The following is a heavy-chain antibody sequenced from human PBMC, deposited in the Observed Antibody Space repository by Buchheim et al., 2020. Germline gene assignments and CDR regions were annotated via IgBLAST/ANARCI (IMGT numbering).Heavy chain of an antibody. D-gene: IGHD1-1*01. CDR2: IGDSGDST. V-gene: IGHV3-23*04. CDR1: GFTFSNYA. J-gene: IGHJ5*02. CDR3: AKGSGNNNWYVWFDP. Sequence: EVQLVESGGGLVQPGGSLRLSCAASGFTFSNYAMNWVRQAPGKGLEWVSAIGDSGDSTYYADSVKGRFTISRDNSKNTLFLQMNSLRAEDTAVYYCAKGSGNNNWYVWFDPWGQGTL.